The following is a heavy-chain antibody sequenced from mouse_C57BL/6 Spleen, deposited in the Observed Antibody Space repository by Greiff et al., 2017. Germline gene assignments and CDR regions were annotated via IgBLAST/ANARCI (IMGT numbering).Heavy chain of an antibody. J-gene: IGHJ2*01. Sequence: QVQLQQPGAELVRPGSSVTLSCKASGYTFTSYYMHWVKQRPIQGLEWIGTIYPSDSNTHYNQKFKDKATLTVDKSSSSAYMQLSRLTSADSAVYDSARADGKSYLGYWGQGTTLTGSS. CDR2: IYPSDSNT. V-gene: IGHV1-52*01. CDR1: GYTFTSYY. CDR3: ARADGKSYLGY. D-gene: IGHD1-1*01.